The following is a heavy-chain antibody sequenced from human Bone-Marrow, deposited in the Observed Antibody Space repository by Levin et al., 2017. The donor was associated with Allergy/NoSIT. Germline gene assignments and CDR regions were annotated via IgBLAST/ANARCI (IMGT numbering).Heavy chain of an antibody. J-gene: IGHJ4*02. CDR2: ISGSGGAT. CDR1: AFTFSSYA. V-gene: IGHV3-23*01. Sequence: PGGSLRLSCAASAFTFSSYAMSWVRQAPGKGLEWVSTISGSGGATYYTGSVKGRFTISRDNSRNTLYLQMNSLRAEDTAVYYCANLIAAAANYWGQGTLVTVSS. D-gene: IGHD6-13*01. CDR3: ANLIAAAANY.